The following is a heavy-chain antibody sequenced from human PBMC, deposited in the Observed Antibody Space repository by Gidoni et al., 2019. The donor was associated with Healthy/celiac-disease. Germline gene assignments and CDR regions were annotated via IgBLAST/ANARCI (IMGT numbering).Heavy chain of an antibody. J-gene: IGHJ4*02. CDR3: AKYMGPYIVVVTAPFDY. CDR2: ISGSGGST. CDR1: GFTFSSYA. D-gene: IGHD2-21*02. V-gene: IGHV3-23*01. Sequence: EVQLLESWGGLVQPGGSLRLACAASGFTFSSYAMSWVRQAPGKGREWVSAISGSGGSTYYADSVKGRFTISRDNSKNTLYLQMNSLRAEDTAVYYCAKYMGPYIVVVTAPFDYWGQGTLVTVSS.